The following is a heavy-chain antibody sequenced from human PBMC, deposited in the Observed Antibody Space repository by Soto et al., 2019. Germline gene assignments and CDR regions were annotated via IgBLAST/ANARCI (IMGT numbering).Heavy chain of an antibody. CDR1: GFDFSDHG. CDR3: AKDEGRFLRNYFNYGIDV. V-gene: IGHV3-33*03. Sequence: GGSLRLSCAASGFDFSDHGMHWVRQAPGEGLEWVTVISYDGTAKYYKESVKGRFTTSRDNSKKTLYLQIDSLRVEDTAVYYCAKDEGRFLRNYFNYGIDVWGLGXTVTVSS. J-gene: IGHJ6*02. D-gene: IGHD3-3*01. CDR2: ISYDGTAK.